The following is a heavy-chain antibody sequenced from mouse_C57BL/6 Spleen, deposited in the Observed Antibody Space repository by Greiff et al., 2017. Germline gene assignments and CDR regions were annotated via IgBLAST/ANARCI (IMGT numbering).Heavy chain of an antibody. CDR2: INPNNGGT. Sequence: VQLKESGPELVKPGASVKIPCKASGYPFTDSNMDWVKQSHGKSLEWIGDINPNNGGTIYNQKFKGKATLTVDKSSSTAYMELRSLTSEDTAVYYCARKSELGPFAYWGQVTLVTVSA. D-gene: IGHD4-1*01. V-gene: IGHV1-18*01. J-gene: IGHJ3*01. CDR3: ARKSELGPFAY. CDR1: GYPFTDSN.